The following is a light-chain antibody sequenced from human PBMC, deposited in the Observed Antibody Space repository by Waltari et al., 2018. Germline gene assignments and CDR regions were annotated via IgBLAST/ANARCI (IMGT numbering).Light chain of an antibody. CDR3: QQHRNWPIT. J-gene: IGKJ5*01. CDR2: DAS. Sequence: EVVLTQSPATLSLSPGERATLSCRASQNVINFLAWYQQKPGRAPRLLIYDASQRATGIPARFSGSGSGTDFAFTISSLEPEDFAVYYCQQHRNWPITFGQGTRLDIQ. V-gene: IGKV3-11*01. CDR1: QNVINF.